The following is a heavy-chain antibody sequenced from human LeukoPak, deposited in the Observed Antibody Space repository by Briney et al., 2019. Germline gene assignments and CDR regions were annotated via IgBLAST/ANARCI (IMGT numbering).Heavy chain of an antibody. J-gene: IGHJ4*02. CDR1: GGTFSSYA. CDR3: ARPPLACYYDSSGYYYFDY. Sequence: SVKVSCKASGGTFSSYAISWVRQAPGQGLEWVGGIIPIFGTANYAQKFQDRVTITADESTSTAYMELSSLRSEDTAVFYCARPPLACYYDSSGYYYFDYWGQGTLVTVSS. D-gene: IGHD3-22*01. CDR2: IIPIFGTA. V-gene: IGHV1-69*13.